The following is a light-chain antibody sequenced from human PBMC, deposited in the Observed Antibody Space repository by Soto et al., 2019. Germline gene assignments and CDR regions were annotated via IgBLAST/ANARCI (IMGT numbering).Light chain of an antibody. Sequence: VVTQSPDTLSLSPGERATLSCRASHSVSSSYLAWYQQKPGQAPRLLIYGASSRATGIPDRFSGSGSGTDFTLTISRLEPEDFAVYYCQQYGSSPPITFGQGTLLEIK. CDR1: HSVSSSY. V-gene: IGKV3-20*01. CDR3: QQYGSSPPIT. CDR2: GAS. J-gene: IGKJ5*01.